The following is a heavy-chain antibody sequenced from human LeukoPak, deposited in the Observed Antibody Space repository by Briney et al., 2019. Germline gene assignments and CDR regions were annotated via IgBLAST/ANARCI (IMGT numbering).Heavy chain of an antibody. V-gene: IGHV3-15*01. CDR3: TTTRMTGTTVYAFDI. CDR1: GFTFSNAW. Sequence: GGSLRLSCAASGFTFSNAWMSWVRQAPGKGLEWVGRIKSKTDGGTTDYAAPVKGRFTISRDDSKNTLYLQMNSLKTEDTAVYYCTTTRMTGTTVYAFDIWGQGTMVTVSS. J-gene: IGHJ3*02. D-gene: IGHD1-7*01. CDR2: IKSKTDGGTT.